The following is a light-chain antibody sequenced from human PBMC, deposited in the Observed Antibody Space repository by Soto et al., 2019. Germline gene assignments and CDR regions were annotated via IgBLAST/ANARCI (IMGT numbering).Light chain of an antibody. J-gene: IGKJ1*01. Sequence: EVMLTQSPGTLSLSPGERATLSCRASQSIFSNYLAWYQQKSGQAPRLLIYGASNRATGIPDRFSGSGSGTDVTLTISRLEPEDFAVYYCQQYVTSPRTFGQGTKVEFK. V-gene: IGKV3-20*01. CDR2: GAS. CDR3: QQYVTSPRT. CDR1: QSIFSNY.